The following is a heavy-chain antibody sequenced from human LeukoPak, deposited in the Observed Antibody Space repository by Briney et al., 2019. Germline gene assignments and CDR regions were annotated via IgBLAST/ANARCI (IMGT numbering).Heavy chain of an antibody. CDR2: INPNSGDV. V-gene: IGHV1-2*02. Sequence: ASMKVSCKASGYTFTGYYMHWVRQAPGQGPQWMGWINPNSGDVNYAQKFQDRVTMTRDTSITTAYMELSRLTSDDTAVYYCARGPFRNVDIAMVASRFDPWGQGTLVTVSS. D-gene: IGHD5-18*01. J-gene: IGHJ5*02. CDR3: ARGPFRNVDIAMVASRFDP. CDR1: GYTFTGYY.